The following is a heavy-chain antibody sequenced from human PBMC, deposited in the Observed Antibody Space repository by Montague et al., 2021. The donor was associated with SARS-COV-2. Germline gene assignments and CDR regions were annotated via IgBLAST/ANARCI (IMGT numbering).Heavy chain of an antibody. CDR2: IFHSGST. V-gene: IGHV4-59*01. CDR3: ARDRSRSGWDYYFDN. D-gene: IGHD6-19*01. Sequence: SETLSLTCTVSGGSLSSYYWSWIRQPPGKGLEWIGYIFHSGSTNYNPSLKHRVVMSVDTSKNQFSLQLTSVTAADTAVYYCARDRSRSGWDYYFDNWGQGTLVTVSS. J-gene: IGHJ4*02. CDR1: GGSLSSYY.